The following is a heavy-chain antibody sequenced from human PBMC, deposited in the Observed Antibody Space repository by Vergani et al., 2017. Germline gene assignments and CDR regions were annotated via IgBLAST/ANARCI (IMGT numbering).Heavy chain of an antibody. CDR2: IRSKANSYAT. CDR1: GFTFSGSA. V-gene: IGHV3-73*02. J-gene: IGHJ4*02. CDR3: TSEGSGSYVDY. D-gene: IGHD1-26*01. Sequence: EVQLVESGGGLVQPGGSLKLSCAASGFTFSGSAIHWVRQASGKGLEWVGRIRSKANSYATAYAASVKGRFTISRDDSKNTAYLQMNSLKTEDTAVYYCTSEGSGSYVDYWGQGTLVTVAS.